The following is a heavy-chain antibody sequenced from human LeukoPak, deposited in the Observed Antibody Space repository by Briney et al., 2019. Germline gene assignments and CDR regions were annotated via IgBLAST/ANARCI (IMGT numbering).Heavy chain of an antibody. D-gene: IGHD5-12*01. Sequence: GGSLRLSCTASGFSFSGHWMHWARQLPGKGLVWVSRISPTGSTTSYADSVKGRFTISRDNAKNSLYLQMNSLRAEDTALYYCAKDGGYTLGLDVWGQGTTVTVSS. J-gene: IGHJ6*02. CDR3: AKDGGYTLGLDV. CDR1: GFSFSGHW. V-gene: IGHV3-74*01. CDR2: ISPTGSTT.